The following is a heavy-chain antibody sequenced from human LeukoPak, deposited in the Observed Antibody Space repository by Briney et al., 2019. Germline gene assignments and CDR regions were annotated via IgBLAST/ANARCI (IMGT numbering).Heavy chain of an antibody. CDR2: IYYIGST. Sequence: SETLSLTCSVSGGSTNNDYWGWVRQPPGKELEWIGYIYYIGSTTYNPSLESRVTISLDTSKNQFSLRLTSVTAADTAVYYCARPQAGNAFDVWGQGTMVTVSS. J-gene: IGHJ3*01. CDR3: ARPQAGNAFDV. V-gene: IGHV4-59*08. CDR1: GGSTNNDY. D-gene: IGHD6-19*01.